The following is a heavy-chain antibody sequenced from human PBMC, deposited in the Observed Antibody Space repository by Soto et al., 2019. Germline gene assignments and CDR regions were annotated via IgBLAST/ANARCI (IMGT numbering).Heavy chain of an antibody. Sequence: QLQLQESGPGLVKPSETLSLTCTVSGGSISSSSYYWGWIRQPPGKGLEWIGSIYYSGSTYYNPSLKSRVTISVDTSKNQFSLKLSSVTAADTAVYYCARPHDYSNPFDYWGQGTLVTVSS. CDR1: GGSISSSSYY. J-gene: IGHJ4*02. CDR2: IYYSGST. D-gene: IGHD4-4*01. CDR3: ARPHDYSNPFDY. V-gene: IGHV4-39*01.